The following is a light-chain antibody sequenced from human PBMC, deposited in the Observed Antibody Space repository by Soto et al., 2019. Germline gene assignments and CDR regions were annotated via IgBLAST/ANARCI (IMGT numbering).Light chain of an antibody. V-gene: IGKV1-9*01. Sequence: DIQLTQSPSFLSASVGDRVTITCRASPGISSYLAWYQQKPGKAPKLLIYAASTLQSGVPSRFSGSGSGTEITLTISSLQPEDFATYYGQQYNSYPWTFSQGTKVEIK. CDR1: PGISSY. CDR3: QQYNSYPWT. J-gene: IGKJ1*01. CDR2: AAS.